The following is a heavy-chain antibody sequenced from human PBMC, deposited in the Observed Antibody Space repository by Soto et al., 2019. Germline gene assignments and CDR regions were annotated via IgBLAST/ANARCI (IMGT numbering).Heavy chain of an antibody. J-gene: IGHJ4*02. D-gene: IGHD3-9*01. V-gene: IGHV4-34*01. CDR2: INHSGST. CDR3: ARLRTYDLMTAPDY. CDR1: GGSFGGYY. Sequence: PSETLSLTCAVYGGSFGGYYWSWIRQPPGKGLEWIGEINHSGSTNYNPSLKSRVTISLDKSKNQFSLKLSSVTAADTAVYYCARLRTYDLMTAPDYWGQGTLVTVSS.